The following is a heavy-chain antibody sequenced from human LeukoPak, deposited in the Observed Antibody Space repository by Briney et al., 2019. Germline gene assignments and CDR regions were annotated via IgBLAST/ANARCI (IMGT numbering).Heavy chain of an antibody. CDR3: AREGGTTLDY. D-gene: IGHD4-11*01. CDR2: IYYSGST. J-gene: IGHJ4*02. Sequence: SETPSLTCTVSGGSISSYYWSWIRQPPGKGLEWIGYIYYSGSTNYNPSLKSRVTISVDTSKNQFSLKLSSVTAADTAVYYCAREGGTTLDYWGQGTLVTVSS. CDR1: GGSISSYY. V-gene: IGHV4-59*01.